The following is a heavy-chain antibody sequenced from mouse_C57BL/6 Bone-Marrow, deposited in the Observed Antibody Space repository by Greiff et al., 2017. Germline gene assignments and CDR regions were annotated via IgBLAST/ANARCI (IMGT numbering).Heavy chain of an antibody. J-gene: IGHJ4*01. CDR2: IRLKSDNYAT. D-gene: IGHD2-4*01. CDR1: GFTFSNYW. CDR3: TAEYDAMDY. Sequence: EVQGVESGGGLVQPGGSMKLSCVASGFTFSNYWMNWVRQSPEKGLEWVAQIRLKSDNYATPSAESVKGRFTISRADSNSSVYLQMHNLRAAETRIYYYTAEYDAMDYWGQGTSVTVSS. V-gene: IGHV6-3*01.